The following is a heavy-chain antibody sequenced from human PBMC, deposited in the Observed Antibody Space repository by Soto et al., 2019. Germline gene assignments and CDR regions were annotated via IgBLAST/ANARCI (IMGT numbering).Heavy chain of an antibody. J-gene: IGHJ4*02. Sequence: GESLKISCAASGFTFSSYAMSWVRQAPGKGLEWVSAISGSGGSTYYADSVKGRFTISRDNSKNTLYLQMNSLRAEDTAVYYCAKGRTTVTDPLDYWGQGTLVTVSS. CDR3: AKGRTTVTDPLDY. D-gene: IGHD4-17*01. V-gene: IGHV3-23*01. CDR1: GFTFSSYA. CDR2: ISGSGGST.